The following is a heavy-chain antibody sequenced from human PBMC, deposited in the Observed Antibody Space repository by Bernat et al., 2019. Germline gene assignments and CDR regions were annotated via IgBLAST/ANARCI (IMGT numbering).Heavy chain of an antibody. CDR2: SSSSSSYT. CDR1: GFTFSDYY. V-gene: IGHV3-11*05. J-gene: IGHJ6*03. CDR3: ARGTSTSAPYMDV. Sequence: QVQLVESGGGLVKPGGSLRLSCAASGFTFSDYYMSWIRQAPGKGLDWGSYSSSSSSYTNYADSVKGRFTISRDNAKNSLYLQMNSLRAEDTAVYYCARGTSTSAPYMDVWGKGTTVTVSS.